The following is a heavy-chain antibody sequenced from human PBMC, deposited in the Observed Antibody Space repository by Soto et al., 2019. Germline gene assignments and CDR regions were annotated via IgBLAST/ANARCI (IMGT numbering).Heavy chain of an antibody. CDR1: GGSISSGGYY. CDR2: VYYSGST. Sequence: QVQLQESGPGLVKPSQTLSLTCTVSGGSISSGGYYWSWIRQHPGKGLEWIGYVYYSGSTYYNPSLKSRVTISVDTSKNQFSLKLSSVTAADTAVYYCARNTPYSGYDFVYYGMDVWGQGTTVTVSS. CDR3: ARNTPYSGYDFVYYGMDV. J-gene: IGHJ6*02. D-gene: IGHD5-12*01. V-gene: IGHV4-31*03.